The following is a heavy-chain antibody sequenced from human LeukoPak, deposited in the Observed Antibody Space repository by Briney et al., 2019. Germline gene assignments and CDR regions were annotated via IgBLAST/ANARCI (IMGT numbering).Heavy chain of an antibody. J-gene: IGHJ4*02. CDR2: IYYGGYT. CDR3: QSRFLEWLLDY. Sequence: PSETLSLTCTVSGGSINSNNYYWGWIRQPPGKGLEWIGSIYYGGYTYYNPSLKSRVTISVDTSKNQFSLKLSSVTAADTAIYYCQSRFLEWLLDYWGQGTLVTVSS. CDR1: GGSINSNNYY. V-gene: IGHV4-39*01. D-gene: IGHD3-3*01.